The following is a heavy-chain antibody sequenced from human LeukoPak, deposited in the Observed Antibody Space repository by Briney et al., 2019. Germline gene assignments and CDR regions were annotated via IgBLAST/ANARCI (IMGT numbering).Heavy chain of an antibody. J-gene: IGHJ4*02. CDR1: GGSISSYY. CDR2: IYTSGST. V-gene: IGHV4-4*07. D-gene: IGHD6-6*01. CDR3: ARGGGTAARSKTFDY. Sequence: SETLSLTCTVSGGSISSYYWSWIRQPAGKGLEWIGRIYTSGSTNYNPSLKSRVTISVDTTKNQFSLKLSSVTAADTAVYYCARGGGTAARSKTFDYWGQGTLVTVSS.